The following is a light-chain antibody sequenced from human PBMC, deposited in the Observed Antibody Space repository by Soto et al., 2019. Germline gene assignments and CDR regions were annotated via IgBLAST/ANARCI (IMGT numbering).Light chain of an antibody. CDR3: QQLNSYPLT. CDR1: QGISSY. V-gene: IGKV1-9*01. CDR2: AAS. J-gene: IGKJ4*01. Sequence: DIQLTQSPSFLSASVGDRVTITCRDSQGISSYLGWYQPKPGKAPKLLIYAASTLRSGVPSRFSGSGSGTEFTLTISSLQPEDSATYYCQQLNSYPLTFGGGTKVESK.